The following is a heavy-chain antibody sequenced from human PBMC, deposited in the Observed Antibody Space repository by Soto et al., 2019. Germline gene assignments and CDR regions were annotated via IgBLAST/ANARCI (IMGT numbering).Heavy chain of an antibody. D-gene: IGHD3-9*01. Sequence: QVQLVQSGAEVKKLGASVKVSCKASAYTFTAYQVNWVRQAPGQGLEWVGWINPDTGDTNYAQRFQGWVTMTSDRSINTAYMELTRLRSDDTAVYYCARGHSLNGHVVSYYAMDVWGQGTTVTVSS. J-gene: IGHJ6*02. V-gene: IGHV1-2*04. CDR2: INPDTGDT. CDR1: AYTFTAYQ. CDR3: ARGHSLNGHVVSYYAMDV.